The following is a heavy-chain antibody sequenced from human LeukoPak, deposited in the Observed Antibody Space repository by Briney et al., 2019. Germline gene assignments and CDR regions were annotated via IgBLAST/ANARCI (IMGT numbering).Heavy chain of an antibody. J-gene: IGHJ4*02. Sequence: ASVKVSCKASGYTFTGYYMHWVRQAPGQGLEWMGWINPNSGGTNYAQKFQGRVTMTRDTSVSTAYMELSRLRSDDTAVYYCAREGTTLYDSRERDDWGQGTLVTVSS. CDR2: INPNSGGT. CDR3: AREGTTLYDSRERDD. V-gene: IGHV1-2*02. D-gene: IGHD3-3*01. CDR1: GYTFTGYY.